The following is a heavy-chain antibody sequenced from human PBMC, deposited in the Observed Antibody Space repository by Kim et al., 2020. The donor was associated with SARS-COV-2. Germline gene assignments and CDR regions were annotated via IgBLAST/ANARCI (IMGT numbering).Heavy chain of an antibody. Sequence: SETLSLTCTVSGGSISSGGYYWSWIRQHPGKGLEWIGYIYYSGSTYYNPSLKSRVTISVDTSKNQFSLKLSSVTAADTAVYYCAREGTDDYAATFDYWGQGTLVTVSS. V-gene: IGHV4-31*03. CDR2: IYYSGST. CDR1: GGSISSGGYY. D-gene: IGHD4-17*01. CDR3: AREGTDDYAATFDY. J-gene: IGHJ4*02.